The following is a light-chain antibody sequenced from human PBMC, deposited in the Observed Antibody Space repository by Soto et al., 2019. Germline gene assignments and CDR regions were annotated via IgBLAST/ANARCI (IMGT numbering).Light chain of an antibody. CDR1: QSVSSN. Sequence: EIVMTQSPATLSVSPGERATLSCRASQSVSSNLAWYQQKPGQAPRLLIYGASTRATGIPARFSGSGSGTEFTLTISRQQSEDFAVYYCQQYTNWAPWTFGQGTKVEIK. CDR3: QQYTNWAPWT. J-gene: IGKJ1*01. CDR2: GAS. V-gene: IGKV3-15*01.